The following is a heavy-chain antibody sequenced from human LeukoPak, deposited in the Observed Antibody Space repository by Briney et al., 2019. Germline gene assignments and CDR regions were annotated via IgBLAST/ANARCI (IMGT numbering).Heavy chain of an antibody. CDR2: ISGSGNST. CDR1: GLTFSGSA. D-gene: IGHD6-13*01. V-gene: IGHV3-23*01. Sequence: GGSLRLSCAASGLTFSGSAMSWVRQAPGKGLEWVSLISGSGNSTYYADSVKGRFTISRDNSKNTLYLQMNSLRAEDTAVYYCARDSERSNWDWGQGTLVTVSS. CDR3: ARDSERSNWD. J-gene: IGHJ4*02.